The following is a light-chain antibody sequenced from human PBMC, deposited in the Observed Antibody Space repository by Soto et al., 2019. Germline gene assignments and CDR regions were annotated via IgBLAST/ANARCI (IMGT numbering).Light chain of an antibody. J-gene: IGLJ1*01. Sequence: QSVLTQPASVSGSPGQSITISFTGTSSDVGGYNFVSWYRQHPDKAPKLMIYDVTNRPSGVSNRFSGSKSGNTASLTISGLQAEDEADYYCSSYTNISTYVFGTGTKVTVL. CDR2: DVT. CDR3: SSYTNISTYV. CDR1: SSDVGGYNF. V-gene: IGLV2-14*01.